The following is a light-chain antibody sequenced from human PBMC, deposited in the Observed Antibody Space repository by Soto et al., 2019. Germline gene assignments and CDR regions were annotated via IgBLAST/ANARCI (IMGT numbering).Light chain of an antibody. V-gene: IGKV3-15*01. Sequence: ILMTQSPATLSASPGERATLSCRASQSVSNNLAWYQQKPGQAPRLLIYDASTRATGIPARFSGSGSGTECTLTVSRLQSEDFAVYSCQQYNNWPPSTFGQGTKVEIK. CDR1: QSVSNN. J-gene: IGKJ1*01. CDR3: QQYNNWPPST. CDR2: DAS.